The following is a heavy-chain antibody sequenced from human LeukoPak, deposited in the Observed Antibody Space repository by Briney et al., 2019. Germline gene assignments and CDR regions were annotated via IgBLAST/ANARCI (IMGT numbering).Heavy chain of an antibody. CDR3: ARRPYYSSSSRRQPFDP. CDR2: IFYSGST. D-gene: IGHD6-13*01. J-gene: IGHJ5*02. CDR1: SGSISTSNYY. V-gene: IGHV4-39*07. Sequence: SETLSLTCTVSSGSISTSNYYWGWVRQPPGKALEWIGNIFYSGSTYYSPSLKSRVTISVDTSKNQFSLKLSSVTAADTAVYYCARRPYYSSSSRRQPFDPWGQGTLVTVSS.